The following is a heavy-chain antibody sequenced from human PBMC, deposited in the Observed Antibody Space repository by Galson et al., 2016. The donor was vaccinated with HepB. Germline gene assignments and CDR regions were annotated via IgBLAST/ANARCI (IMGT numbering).Heavy chain of an antibody. Sequence: QSGAEVKKPGESLRISCKGSRYSFTTYWISWVRQMPGKGLEWMGRIDPSDSYTNYSPSFQGHVTISVDKSISTAYLQWSSLKASDTARYYCARQGGGRSTPYYDYMDGWGRGTTVTVSS. CDR3: ARQGGGRSTPYYDYMDG. J-gene: IGHJ6*03. CDR1: RYSFTTYW. D-gene: IGHD6-19*01. V-gene: IGHV5-10-1*01. CDR2: IDPSDSYT.